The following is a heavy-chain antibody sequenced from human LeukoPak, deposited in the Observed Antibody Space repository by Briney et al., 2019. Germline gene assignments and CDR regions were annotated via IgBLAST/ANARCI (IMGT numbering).Heavy chain of an antibody. V-gene: IGHV6-1*01. Sequence: SQTLSLTCAISGDTVSSNSTAWNWIGQSPSRGLECLGRTYYRSKWYNDYAESLKSRITINPETSKNQFSLRLNSVTPEDTATYYCARAEGWESRGWYPYWYFDLWGRGTLVTVSS. CDR2: TYYRSKWYN. J-gene: IGHJ2*01. CDR3: ARAEGWESRGWYPYWYFDL. CDR1: GDTVSSNSTA. D-gene: IGHD6-19*01.